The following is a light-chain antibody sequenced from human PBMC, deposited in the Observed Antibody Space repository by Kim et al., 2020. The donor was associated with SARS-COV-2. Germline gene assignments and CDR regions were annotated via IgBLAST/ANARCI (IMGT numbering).Light chain of an antibody. Sequence: NFMLTQPHSVSESPGKTVTISCTGSSGSIASNYVQWYQQRPGSAPTTVIYEDNQRPSGVPDRFSGSIDSSSNSASLTISGLKTEDEADYYCQSYDSSNLNWVFGGGTQLTV. CDR2: EDN. CDR1: SGSIASNY. J-gene: IGLJ3*02. V-gene: IGLV6-57*02. CDR3: QSYDSSNLNWV.